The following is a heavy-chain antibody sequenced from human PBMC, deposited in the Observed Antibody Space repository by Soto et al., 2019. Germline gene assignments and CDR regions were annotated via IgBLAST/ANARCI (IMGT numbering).Heavy chain of an antibody. CDR3: ARDVVVSSSSHPYYYYGMDV. V-gene: IGHV1-69*13. D-gene: IGHD6-6*01. CDR2: IIPIFGTA. J-gene: IGHJ6*02. CDR1: GGTFSSYA. Sequence: ASVKVSCKASGGTFSSYAISWVRQAPGQGLEWMGGIIPIFGTANYAQKFQGRVTITADESTSTAYMELSSLRSEDTAVYYCARDVVVSSSSHPYYYYGMDVWGQGTTVTVSS.